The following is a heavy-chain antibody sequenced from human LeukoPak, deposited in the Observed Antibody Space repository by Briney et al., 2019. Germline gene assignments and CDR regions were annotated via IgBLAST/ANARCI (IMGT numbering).Heavy chain of an antibody. J-gene: IGHJ3*02. CDR2: ISVSGTTM. V-gene: IGHV3-11*04. CDR1: GSTFTDYY. CDR3: ARVTGAGRSRRGAFDI. D-gene: IGHD1-14*01. Sequence: GGSRGLSGETSGSTFTDYYMTWIRKAPGKGLEWISYISVSGTTMYYADSVKGRFTLSRDNAKNSLYLQMNSLRAEDTAVYYCARVTGAGRSRRGAFDIWGQGTMVTVSS.